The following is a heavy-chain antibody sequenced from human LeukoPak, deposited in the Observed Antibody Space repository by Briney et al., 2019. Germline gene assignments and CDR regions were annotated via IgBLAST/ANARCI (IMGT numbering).Heavy chain of an antibody. J-gene: IGHJ5*02. CDR3: ARGLGRRMRFIIQNWFDP. V-gene: IGHV4-34*01. CDR2: INHSGST. CDR1: GGSFSGYY. Sequence: SETLSLTCAVYGGSFSGYYWSWIRQPPGKGLEWIGEINHSGSTNYNPSLKSRVTISVDTSKNQFSLKLSSVTAADTAVYYCARGLGRRMRFIIQNWFDPWGQGTLVTVSS. D-gene: IGHD2-15*01.